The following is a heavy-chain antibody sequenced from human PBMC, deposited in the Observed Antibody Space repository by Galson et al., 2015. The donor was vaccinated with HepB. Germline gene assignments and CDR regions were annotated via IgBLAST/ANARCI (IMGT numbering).Heavy chain of an antibody. V-gene: IGHV4-59*11. CDR2: IYYSGST. D-gene: IGHD3/OR15-3a*01. CDR3: ARDLEDFDTFDI. CDR1: GGPITSHY. J-gene: IGHJ3*02. Sequence: SETLSLTCTVSGGPITSHYWSWIRQPPGKGLEWIGYIYYSGSTNYSPSLKSRVTISVDTSKNQFSLKLTSVTAADTAVYYCARDLEDFDTFDIWGQGTMVTVSS.